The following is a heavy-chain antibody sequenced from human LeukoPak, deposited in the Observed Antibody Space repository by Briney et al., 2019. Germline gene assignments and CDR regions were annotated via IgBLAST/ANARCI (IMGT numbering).Heavy chain of an antibody. D-gene: IGHD6-13*01. Sequence: GASVKVSCKASGGTFSSYAISWVRQAPGQGLEWMGGIIPIFGTANYAQKFQGRVTITADESTSTAYMELSSLRSEDTAVYYCASAVLIAAAGIEYFQHWGQGTLVTVSS. CDR1: GGTFSSYA. V-gene: IGHV1-69*13. CDR2: IIPIFGTA. CDR3: ASAVLIAAAGIEYFQH. J-gene: IGHJ1*01.